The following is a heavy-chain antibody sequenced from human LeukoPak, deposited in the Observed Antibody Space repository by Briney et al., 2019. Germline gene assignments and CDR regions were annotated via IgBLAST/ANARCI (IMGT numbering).Heavy chain of an antibody. V-gene: IGHV3-30*18. D-gene: IGHD4-23*01. CDR3: AKDIYGGHGI. Sequence: GRSLRLSCAASGFTFSTYGMHWVRQAPGKGLEWVAVISYDGRNKYYAESVKGRFTISRDNSKNTLYLQMNSLRAEDTAVYYCAKDIYGGHGIWGQGTMVTVSS. CDR1: GFTFSTYG. J-gene: IGHJ3*02. CDR2: ISYDGRNK.